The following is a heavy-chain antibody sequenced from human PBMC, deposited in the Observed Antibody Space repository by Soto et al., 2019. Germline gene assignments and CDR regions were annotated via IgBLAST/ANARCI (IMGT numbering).Heavy chain of an antibody. CDR1: GFIFKDFA. J-gene: IGHJ5*02. CDR2: ITTSDDIT. Sequence: EVQLFESGGGLVEPGESLRLSCAASGFIFKDFAMSWVRQAPGKGLEWVSTITTSDDITYSGDSVRGRFTISRNNSANALILQLSSLSSGDTATKYCTKGDSSGYFDPSSGYSTPDHWGQGTLVTFSS. CDR3: TKGDSSGYFDPSSGYSTPDH. D-gene: IGHD3-3*01. V-gene: IGHV3-23*01.